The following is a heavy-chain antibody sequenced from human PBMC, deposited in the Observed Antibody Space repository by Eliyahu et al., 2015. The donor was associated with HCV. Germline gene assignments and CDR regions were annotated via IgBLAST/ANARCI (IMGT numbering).Heavy chain of an antibody. V-gene: IGHV2-5*02. CDR1: GFSLSTSGVG. J-gene: IGHJ4*02. D-gene: IGHD6-13*01. CDR2: IYWDDDK. Sequence: QITLKESGPTLVKPTQTLTLTCTFSGFSLSTSGVGVGWIRQPPGKALEWLALIYWDDDKRYSPSLKSRLTITKDTSKNQVVLTMTNMDPVDTATYYCAHRLGAAAGPPYFDYWGQGTLVTVSS. CDR3: AHRLGAAAGPPYFDY.